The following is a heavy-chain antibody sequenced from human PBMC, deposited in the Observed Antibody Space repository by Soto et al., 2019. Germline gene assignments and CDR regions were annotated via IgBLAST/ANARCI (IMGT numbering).Heavy chain of an antibody. Sequence: ASVKVSCKASGYTFTSYGISWVRQAPGQGLEWMGWISAYNGNTNYAQKLQGRVTMTTDTSTSTAYMELRSLRSDDTAVYYCARESYSSSWYGGNWFDLWGRGTLVTVSS. CDR2: ISAYNGNT. V-gene: IGHV1-18*04. CDR1: GYTFTSYG. D-gene: IGHD6-13*01. CDR3: ARESYSSSWYGGNWFDL. J-gene: IGHJ2*01.